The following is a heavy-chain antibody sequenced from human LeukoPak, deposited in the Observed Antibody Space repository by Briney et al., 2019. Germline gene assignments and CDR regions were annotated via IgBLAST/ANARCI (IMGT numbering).Heavy chain of an antibody. CDR2: ISGSGGST. CDR1: GFTFSSYA. D-gene: IGHD1-26*01. CDR3: AKDLWELISFDY. J-gene: IGHJ4*02. Sequence: GGSLRLSCAASGFTFSSYAMSWVRQAPGKGLERVSAISGSGGSTYYADSVKGRFTISRDNSKNTLYLQMNSLRAEDTAVYYCAKDLWELISFDYWGQGTLVTVSS. V-gene: IGHV3-23*01.